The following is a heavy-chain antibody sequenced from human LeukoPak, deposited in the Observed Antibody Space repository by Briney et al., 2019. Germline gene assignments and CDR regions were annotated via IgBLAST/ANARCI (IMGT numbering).Heavy chain of an antibody. V-gene: IGHV3-64*01. CDR2: ISANGGST. CDR3: AREYGDYPYYFDY. CDR1: GFSFSSYA. D-gene: IGHD4-17*01. J-gene: IGHJ4*02. Sequence: GGSLRLSCAASGFSFSSYAMHWVRQAPGKALEYVSAISANGGSTYYANSVQGRFTISRDNSRNTVYLQMGSLRAEDTAVYYCAREYGDYPYYFDYWGQGTLVTVSS.